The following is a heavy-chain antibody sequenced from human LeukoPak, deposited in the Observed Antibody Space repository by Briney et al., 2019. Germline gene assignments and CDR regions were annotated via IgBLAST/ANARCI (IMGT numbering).Heavy chain of an antibody. CDR1: GGPISSYY. D-gene: IGHD3-16*01. CDR2: IYYSGST. V-gene: IGHV4-59*01. J-gene: IGHJ4*02. CDR3: ARGFEVALDY. Sequence: SSETLSLTCTVSGGPISSYYWSWIRQPPGKGLEWIGYIYYSGSTNYNPSLKSRVTISVDTSKNQFSLKLSSVTAADTAVYYCARGFEVALDYWGQGTLVTVSS.